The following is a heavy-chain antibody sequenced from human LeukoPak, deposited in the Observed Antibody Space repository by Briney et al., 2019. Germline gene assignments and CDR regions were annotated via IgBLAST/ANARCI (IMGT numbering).Heavy chain of an antibody. Sequence: GGSLRLSCAASGFTFSSYAMHWVRQAPGKGLEWVAVISYDGSNKYYGDSVKGRFTISRDNSKNTLYLQMNSLRAEDTAVYYCANSGHSPQQRITMIVDWGQGTLVTVSS. CDR2: ISYDGSNK. CDR3: ANSGHSPQQRITMIVD. D-gene: IGHD3-22*01. CDR1: GFTFSSYA. J-gene: IGHJ4*02. V-gene: IGHV3-30-3*01.